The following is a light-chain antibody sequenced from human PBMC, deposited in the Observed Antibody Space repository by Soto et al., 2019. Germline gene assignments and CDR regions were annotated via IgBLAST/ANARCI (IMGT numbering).Light chain of an antibody. CDR2: GNS. J-gene: IGLJ2*01. Sequence: QLVLTQPPSVSGAPGQRVTISCTGSSSNIGAGYDVHWYQQLPGTAPKLLIYGNSNRPSGVPDRFSGSKSATSASLAITGLQAEDEADYYCQSYDSSLSGSEVFGGGTKLTVL. V-gene: IGLV1-40*01. CDR3: QSYDSSLSGSEV. CDR1: SSNIGAGYD.